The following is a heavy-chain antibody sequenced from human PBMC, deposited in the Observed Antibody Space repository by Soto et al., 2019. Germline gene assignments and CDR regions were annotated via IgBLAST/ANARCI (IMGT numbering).Heavy chain of an antibody. D-gene: IGHD4-17*01. CDR1: GFTLGRYG. CDR3: ARGQRALITYGPFDP. J-gene: IGHJ5*02. CDR2: FSGTGGYT. Sequence: GGSLRLSCAASGFTLGRYGMSWVRQAPGKGLEWVSTFSGTGGYTYYADSVKGRFTISRDDSKNTLFLHMNSLRAADTAVYYCARGQRALITYGPFDPWGQGTLVTVSS. V-gene: IGHV3-23*01.